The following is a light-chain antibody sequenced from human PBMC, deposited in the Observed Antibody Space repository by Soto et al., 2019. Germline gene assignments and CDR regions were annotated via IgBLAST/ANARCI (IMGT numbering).Light chain of an antibody. CDR2: AAS. CDR1: QTVSSSY. J-gene: IGKJ2*01. CDR3: QQFAGSLYT. V-gene: IGKV3-20*01. Sequence: EIVLTQSPGTLSLLPGERATLSCRASQTVSSSYLAWYQHKPGQAPRLLIYAASSRATGIPDRFSGGGSGTDFALTISILEPEDFAVYYCQQFAGSLYTFGQGTKLEIK.